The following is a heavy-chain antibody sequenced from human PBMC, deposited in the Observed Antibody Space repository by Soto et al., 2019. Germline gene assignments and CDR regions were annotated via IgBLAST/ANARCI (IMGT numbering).Heavy chain of an antibody. CDR2: INPNSGGT. CDR3: ARSLLRNWNDVGVLWFDP. Sequence: GASVKVSCKASGYTFTGYYMHWVRQAPGQGLEWMGWINPNSGGTNYAQKFQGWVTMTRDTSISTAYMELSRLRSDDTAVYYCARSLLRNWNDVGVLWFDPWGQGTLVTVSS. D-gene: IGHD1-20*01. J-gene: IGHJ5*02. V-gene: IGHV1-2*04. CDR1: GYTFTGYY.